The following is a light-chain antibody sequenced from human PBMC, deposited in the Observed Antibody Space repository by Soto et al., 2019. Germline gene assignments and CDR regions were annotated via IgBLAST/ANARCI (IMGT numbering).Light chain of an antibody. CDR3: QQYSGYSSWT. V-gene: IGKV1-5*01. CDR2: DAS. CDR1: QSISRW. J-gene: IGKJ1*01. Sequence: DIQMTQSPSTLSASVGDRVTITCRASQSISRWLAWYQQKPGKALKVLIFDASILASGVPSRFSGSGSGTEFILTISSLQPDDFVTYYCQQYSGYSSWTFGQGTKVDIK.